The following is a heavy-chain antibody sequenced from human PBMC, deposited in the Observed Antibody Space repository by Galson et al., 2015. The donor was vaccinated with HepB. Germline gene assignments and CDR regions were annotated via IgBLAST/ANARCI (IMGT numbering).Heavy chain of an antibody. Sequence: SLRLSCAAPAFTFSNFGMNWVRQAPGKGLEWVAFIWYDGSKNFYADSVKGRFTISRDNSNNTLYLQMSSLKAEDTAVYYCARDQSIGVVAPYYYYMDVWGKGTTVTVSS. V-gene: IGHV3-33*01. CDR3: ARDQSIGVVAPYYYYMDV. CDR1: AFTFSNFG. J-gene: IGHJ6*03. CDR2: IWYDGSKN. D-gene: IGHD2-2*01.